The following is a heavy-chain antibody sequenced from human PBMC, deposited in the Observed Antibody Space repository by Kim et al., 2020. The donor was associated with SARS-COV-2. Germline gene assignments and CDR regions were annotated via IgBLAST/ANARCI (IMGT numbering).Heavy chain of an antibody. CDR3: ARDSSGWSRAY. Sequence: GGSLRLSCAASGFTLSSYSMSWVRQAPGKGLEWVSTLSSDGQYIVYTDSVKGRFTISRDSAKNSLFLQMNGLRAEDTALYYCARDSSGWSRAYWGQGTLV. D-gene: IGHD6-19*01. J-gene: IGHJ4*02. V-gene: IGHV3-21*01. CDR1: GFTLSSYS. CDR2: LSSDGQYI.